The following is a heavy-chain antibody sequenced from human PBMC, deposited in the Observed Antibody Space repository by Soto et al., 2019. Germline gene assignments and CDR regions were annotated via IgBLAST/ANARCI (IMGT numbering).Heavy chain of an antibody. V-gene: IGHV4-59*01. J-gene: IGHJ5*02. CDR3: PRAQIVPAASNWFDP. Sequence: SETQCLTRSVAGGSLSGFGGSWIRPTPGKGLEWIGYIYYSGSTNYNPSLKSRVTISVDTSKNQFSLKLSSVTAADTAVYYCPRAQIVPAASNWFDPWGQGTLVTVS. CDR2: IYYSGST. D-gene: IGHD2-2*01. CDR1: GGSLSGFG.